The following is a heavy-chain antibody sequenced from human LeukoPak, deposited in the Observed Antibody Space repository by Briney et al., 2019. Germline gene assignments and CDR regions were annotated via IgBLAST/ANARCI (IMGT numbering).Heavy chain of an antibody. CDR2: LSYDGNYK. Sequence: GGSLRLSCAASGFTFSSYGMHWVRQALGKGLEWVAVLSYDGNYKYYADSVKGRFAISRDNSENTLYLQMNSLRAEDTAVYYCARYAEYAVSTPCYWGQGTLVTVSS. V-gene: IGHV3-30*03. J-gene: IGHJ4*02. CDR1: GFTFSSYG. D-gene: IGHD2-8*01. CDR3: ARYAEYAVSTPCY.